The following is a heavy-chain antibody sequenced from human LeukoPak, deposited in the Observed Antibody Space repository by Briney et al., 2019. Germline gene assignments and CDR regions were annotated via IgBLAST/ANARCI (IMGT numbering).Heavy chain of an antibody. J-gene: IGHJ2*01. CDR3: ARVEGHCSGGSCYNYYFDL. V-gene: IGHV3-64*04. Sequence: GGSLRLSCSASGFPFSSYAMHWVRQAPGKGLEYVSAISDSGGSTYYADSVKGRFTISRDNTKKSLFLQMNSLRAEDTAVYYCARVEGHCSGGSCYNYYFDLWGRGTLVTVSS. CDR1: GFPFSSYA. CDR2: ISDSGGST. D-gene: IGHD2-15*01.